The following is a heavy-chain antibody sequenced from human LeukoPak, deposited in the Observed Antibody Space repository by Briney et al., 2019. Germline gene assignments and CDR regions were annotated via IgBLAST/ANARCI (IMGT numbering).Heavy chain of an antibody. CDR3: ATDVGAD. CDR1: GFTFSGSW. Sequence: GGSLRLSCAASGFTFSGSWMTWVRQTPGKGLEWVANIKEDGSEKYYVDSVKGRFTISRDNAKNSLYLQMNSLRAEDTALYYCATDVGADWGQGTLVTVSS. V-gene: IGHV3-7*01. CDR2: IKEDGSEK. J-gene: IGHJ4*02.